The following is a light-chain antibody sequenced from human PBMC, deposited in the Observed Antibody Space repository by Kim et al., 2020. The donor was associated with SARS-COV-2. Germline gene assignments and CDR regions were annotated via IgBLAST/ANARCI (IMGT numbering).Light chain of an antibody. CDR1: SSDIGGDSY. CDR2: DVT. V-gene: IGLV2-14*04. J-gene: IGLJ3*02. CDR3: SSYTTSSTLV. Sequence: GQSITISCTGTSSDIGGDSYVSWYQQYPGKAPKLMIYDVTKRPSGVSDRFSGSKSGNTASLTISGLQVEDEADYYCSSYTTSSTLVFGGGTKLTVL.